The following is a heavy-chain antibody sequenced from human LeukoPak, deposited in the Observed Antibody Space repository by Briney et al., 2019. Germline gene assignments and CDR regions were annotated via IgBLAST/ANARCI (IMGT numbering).Heavy chain of an antibody. D-gene: IGHD2-8*01. J-gene: IGHJ4*02. CDR1: GFTFSSYW. V-gene: IGHV3-7*03. Sequence: GGSLRLSCAASGFTFSSYWMSWVRQAPGKGLEWVANIKQDGSEKYYVDSVKGRSTISRDNAKNSLYLQMNSLEAGDTALYYCAKEGSVCTNGICRYFDYWGQGTLVTVSS. CDR2: IKQDGSEK. CDR3: AKEGSVCTNGICRYFDY.